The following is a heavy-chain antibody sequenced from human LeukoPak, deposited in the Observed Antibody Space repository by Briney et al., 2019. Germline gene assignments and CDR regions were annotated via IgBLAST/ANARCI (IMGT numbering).Heavy chain of an antibody. J-gene: IGHJ4*02. CDR3: ARDSGQQWLVDYFDY. D-gene: IGHD6-19*01. Sequence: GGSLRLSCVGSGFTLSSYAMSWVRQAPGKGLEWVALISYDGSNKYYTDSVKGRFTISRDNSKNTLYLQMNTLRAEDTAVYYCARDSGQQWLVDYFDYWGQGTLVTVSP. CDR2: ISYDGSNK. CDR1: GFTLSSYA. V-gene: IGHV3-30*04.